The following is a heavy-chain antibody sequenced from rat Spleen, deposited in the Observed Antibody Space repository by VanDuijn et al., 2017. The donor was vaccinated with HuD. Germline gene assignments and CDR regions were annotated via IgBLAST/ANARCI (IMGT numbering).Heavy chain of an antibody. CDR1: GFTFRDYA. Sequence: EVQLVESGGGFVQPGRSLKFSCVASGFTFRDYAMAWVRQAPEKGLEWVATISTSGGSTYYRDSVKGRFTISRDNAKSTLYLQMDSLRSEDTATYYCTTDRLGADYFDYWGQGVMVTVSS. D-gene: IGHD5-1*01. J-gene: IGHJ2*01. CDR2: ISTSGGST. V-gene: IGHV5-17*01. CDR3: TTDRLGADYFDY.